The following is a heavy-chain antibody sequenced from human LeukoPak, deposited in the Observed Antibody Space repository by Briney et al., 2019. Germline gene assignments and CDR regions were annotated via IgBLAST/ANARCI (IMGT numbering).Heavy chain of an antibody. CDR2: IYYSGST. V-gene: IGHV4-59*01. CDR1: GGSLSNFY. J-gene: IGHJ2*01. Sequence: SETLSLTCSVSGGSLSNFYWNWIRQPPGKGLEWIGYIYYSGSTSYNPSLKSRVTISADTSKNQVSLKLSSVTAADTAVYYCARERWMATIIRNWYFDLWGRGTLVTVSS. D-gene: IGHD5-24*01. CDR3: ARERWMATIIRNWYFDL.